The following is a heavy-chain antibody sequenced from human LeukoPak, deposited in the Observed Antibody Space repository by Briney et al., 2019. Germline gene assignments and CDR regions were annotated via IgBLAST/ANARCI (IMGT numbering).Heavy chain of an antibody. CDR1: GGSISSSSYY. CDR2: IYYSGST. Sequence: SETLSLTCTVSGGSISSSSYYWGWIRQPPGKGLEWIGGIYYSGSTYYNPSLKSRVTISVDTSKNQFSLKLSSVTAADTAVYYCARHGVLRLFSYWGQGTLVTVSS. D-gene: IGHD5-12*01. CDR3: ARHGVLRLFSY. J-gene: IGHJ4*02. V-gene: IGHV4-39*07.